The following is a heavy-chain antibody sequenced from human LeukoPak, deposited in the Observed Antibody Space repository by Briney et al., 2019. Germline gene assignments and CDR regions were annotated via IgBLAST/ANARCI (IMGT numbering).Heavy chain of an antibody. CDR1: GFTFDDYG. D-gene: IGHD1-1*01. V-gene: IGHV3-20*04. J-gene: IGHJ6*03. CDR2: INWNGGST. Sequence: PGGSLRLSCAASGFTFDDYGMSWVRQAPGKGLEWVSGINWNGGSTGYADSVKGRFTISRDNAKNSLYLQMNSLRAEDTALYYCARVTGTGYYYYYMDVWGKGTTVTVSS. CDR3: ARVTGTGYYYYYMDV.